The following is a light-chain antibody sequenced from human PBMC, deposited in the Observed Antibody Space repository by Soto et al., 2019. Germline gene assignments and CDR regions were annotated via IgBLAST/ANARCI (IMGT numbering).Light chain of an antibody. CDR2: AAS. V-gene: IGKV3-20*01. CDR1: QSVSSNF. CDR3: QQYGSSPWT. J-gene: IGKJ1*01. Sequence: EIVLTQSPGTLSLSPGERATLSYRASQSVSSNFLAWYQQRPGQAPRLLIYAASSRAPGIPDRFSGSGSETDFTLTISRLEPEDFAVYYCQQYGSSPWTFGQGTKVEIK.